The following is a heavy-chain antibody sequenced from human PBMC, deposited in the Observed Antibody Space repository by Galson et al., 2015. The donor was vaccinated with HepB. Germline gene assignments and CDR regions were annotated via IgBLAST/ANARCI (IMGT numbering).Heavy chain of an antibody. CDR1: GYTFASYG. Sequence: SVKVSCKASGYTFASYGISWVRQAPGQGLEWMGRIIPILGIANYAQKFQGRVTITADKSTSTAYMELSSLRSEDTAVYYCAVLGVYGDYADYWSQGTLVTVSS. D-gene: IGHD4-17*01. V-gene: IGHV1-69*04. J-gene: IGHJ4*02. CDR2: IIPILGIA. CDR3: AVLGVYGDYADY.